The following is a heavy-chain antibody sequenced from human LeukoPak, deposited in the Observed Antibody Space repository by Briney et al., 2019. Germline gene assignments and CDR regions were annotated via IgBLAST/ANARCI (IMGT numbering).Heavy chain of an antibody. CDR2: IYSSGTT. CDR3: ARASFGDYSAEYFRH. J-gene: IGHJ1*01. D-gene: IGHD4-17*01. V-gene: IGHV4-59*11. Sequence: SETLSLTCTVSGGSISSHYWSWIRQPPGRGLEWIGYIYSSGTTNYNPSLKSRVTISVDTSKSQFSLKLNSVTAADTAVYYCARASFGDYSAEYFRHWGQGTLVTVSS. CDR1: GGSISSHY.